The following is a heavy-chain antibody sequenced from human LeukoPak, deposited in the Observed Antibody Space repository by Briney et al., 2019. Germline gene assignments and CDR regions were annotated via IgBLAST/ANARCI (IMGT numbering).Heavy chain of an antibody. D-gene: IGHD3-10*01. J-gene: IGHJ5*02. CDR2: LFTDDST. Sequence: GGSLRLSCAASGFTVSSNFISWVRQAPGKGLEWVSVLFTDDSTYYADSVKGRFTISRDNSRNTLYLQMNSLRAEDTALYYCARRMVWGVIYNWLDPWGQGALVTVSS. V-gene: IGHV3-66*04. CDR3: ARRMVWGVIYNWLDP. CDR1: GFTVSSNF.